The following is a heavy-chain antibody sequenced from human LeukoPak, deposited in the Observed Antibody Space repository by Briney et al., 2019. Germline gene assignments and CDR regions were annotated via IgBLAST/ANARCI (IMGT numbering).Heavy chain of an antibody. J-gene: IGHJ4*02. CDR3: ARHVGRGSSGWYYFDY. Sequence: GESLKISCKGSGYSFTSYWIGWVRQMPGKGLEWMGIIHPGDSDTRYSPSFQGQVTISADKSISTAYLQWSSLKASDTAMYYCARHVGRGSSGWYYFDYWGQGTLVTVSS. V-gene: IGHV5-51*01. D-gene: IGHD6-19*01. CDR2: IHPGDSDT. CDR1: GYSFTSYW.